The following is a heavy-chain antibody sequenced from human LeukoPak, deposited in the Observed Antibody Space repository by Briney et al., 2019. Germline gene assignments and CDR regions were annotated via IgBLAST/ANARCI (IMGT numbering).Heavy chain of an antibody. CDR1: GGTFSSYA. D-gene: IGHD2-2*01. CDR3: ARPSDIVVVPAAKGGEYYYYGMDV. J-gene: IGHJ6*02. Sequence: GASVKVSCKASGGTFSSYAVSWVRQAPGQGLEWMGGIIPTFGTANYAQKFQGRVTITADESTSTAYMELSSLRSEDTAVYYCARPSDIVVVPAAKGGEYYYYGMDVWGQGTTVTVSS. CDR2: IIPTFGTA. V-gene: IGHV1-69*13.